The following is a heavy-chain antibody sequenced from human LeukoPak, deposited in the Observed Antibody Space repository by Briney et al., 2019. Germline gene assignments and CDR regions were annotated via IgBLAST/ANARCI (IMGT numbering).Heavy chain of an antibody. J-gene: IGHJ4*02. D-gene: IGHD1-26*01. Sequence: GGSLRLSCAASGFIFSNYWMHWVRQAPGKGLVWVSRINGDGSSVSYAHSVKGRFPISRDNAKNTLYLQMDSLRAEETAVYYCTSLGGLDYWGQGTLVTVSS. CDR2: INGDGSSV. V-gene: IGHV3-74*01. CDR1: GFIFSNYW. CDR3: TSLGGLDY.